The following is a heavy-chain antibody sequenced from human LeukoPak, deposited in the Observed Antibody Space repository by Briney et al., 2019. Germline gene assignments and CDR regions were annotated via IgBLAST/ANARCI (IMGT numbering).Heavy chain of an antibody. CDR3: AKGIERTTVTTFDY. CDR1: GFSFSSYG. Sequence: GGSLRLSCAAFGFSFSSYGMAWVRQAPGKGLEWVSGISDSGYTTYYADSVKGRFTISRDNSKNTLYLQMNSLRAEDTAVYYCAKGIERTTVTTFDYWGQGTLVTVSS. CDR2: ISDSGYTT. J-gene: IGHJ4*02. V-gene: IGHV3-23*01. D-gene: IGHD4-17*01.